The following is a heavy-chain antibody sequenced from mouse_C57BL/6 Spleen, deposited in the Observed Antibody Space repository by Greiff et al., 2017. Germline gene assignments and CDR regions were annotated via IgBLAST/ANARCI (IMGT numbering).Heavy chain of an antibody. Sequence: QVQLQQSGAELVKPGASVKISCKASGYAFSSYWMNWVKQRPGKGLEWIGQIYPGDGDTNYNGKFKGKATLTADKSSSTAYMQLSSLTSEDSAVYFCARQGEGVYFDYWGQGTTRTVSS. V-gene: IGHV1-80*01. CDR1: GYAFSSYW. CDR3: ARQGEGVYFDY. J-gene: IGHJ2*01. CDR2: IYPGDGDT. D-gene: IGHD3-3*01.